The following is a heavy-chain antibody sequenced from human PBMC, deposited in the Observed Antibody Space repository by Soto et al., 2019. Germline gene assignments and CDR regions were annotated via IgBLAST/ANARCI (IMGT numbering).Heavy chain of an antibody. J-gene: IGHJ6*02. Sequence: QVQLVQSEAEVKKTGASVKVSCKASGYTFTSYAMHWVRQAPGQRLEWMGWINAGNGNTKYSQKFQGRVTITRDTSASTADMELSSLRSEETAVYYCARLPHYYYYRMDVWGQGSTGTVSS. V-gene: IGHV1-3*01. CDR2: INAGNGNT. CDR3: ARLPHYYYYRMDV. D-gene: IGHD2-2*01. CDR1: GYTFTSYA.